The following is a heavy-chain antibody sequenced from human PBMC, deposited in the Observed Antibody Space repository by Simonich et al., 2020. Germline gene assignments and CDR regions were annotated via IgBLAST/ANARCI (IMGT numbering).Heavy chain of an antibody. V-gene: IGHV1-2*02. J-gene: IGHJ2*01. CDR2: INPNSGGT. D-gene: IGHD3-16*01. CDR3: ARDSYSGWYFDL. Sequence: QVQLVQSGAEVKKPGASVKVSCKAYGYPFTGYYMPWVRQAPGQGLELMGWINPNSGGTNYAQKCKGRVTITRDTSISTAYMELSRLRSDDTAVYYCARDSYSGWYFDLWGRGTLVTVSS. CDR1: GYPFTGYY.